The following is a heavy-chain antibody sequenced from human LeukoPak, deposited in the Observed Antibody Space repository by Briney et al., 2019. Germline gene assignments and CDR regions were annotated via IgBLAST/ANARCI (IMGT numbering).Heavy chain of an antibody. D-gene: IGHD6-13*01. Sequence: PSETLSLTCTVSGGSISSYSWSWVRQPPGKGLEWIGYIYHSGSTYYNPSLKSRVTISVDRSKNQFSLKLSSVTAADTAVYYCARYSSSWKGSFDYWGQGTLVTVSS. CDR1: GGSISSYS. CDR3: ARYSSSWKGSFDY. J-gene: IGHJ4*02. CDR2: IYHSGST. V-gene: IGHV4-30-2*01.